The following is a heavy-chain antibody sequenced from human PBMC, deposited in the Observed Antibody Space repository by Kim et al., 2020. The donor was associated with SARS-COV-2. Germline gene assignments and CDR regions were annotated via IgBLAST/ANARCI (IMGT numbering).Heavy chain of an antibody. Sequence: SETLSLTCTVSGGSISSYYWSWIRQPPGKGLEWIGYIYYSGCTNYNPSLMSRVTISVDTSKNQFSLKLSSVTAADTAVYYCSIRLPDRWIVAFDFLG. V-gene: IGHV4-59*08. CDR1: GGSISSYY. D-gene: IGHD3-16*02. CDR2: IYYSGCT. CDR3: SIRLPDRWIVAFDF. J-gene: IGHJ4*01.